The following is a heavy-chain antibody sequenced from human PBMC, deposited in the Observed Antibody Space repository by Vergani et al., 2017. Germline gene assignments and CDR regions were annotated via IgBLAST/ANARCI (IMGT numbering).Heavy chain of an antibody. J-gene: IGHJ6*02. D-gene: IGHD3-22*01. Sequence: QVQLVQSGAEVKKPGSSVKVSCKASGGTFSSYAISWVRQAPGQGREWMGRIIPIFGTANYAQKFQGRVTITADESTSTAYMELSSLRSEDTAVYYCARVVVITKGYYYYGMDVWGQGTTVTVSS. CDR1: GGTFSSYA. CDR3: ARVVVITKGYYYYGMDV. V-gene: IGHV1-69*13. CDR2: IIPIFGTA.